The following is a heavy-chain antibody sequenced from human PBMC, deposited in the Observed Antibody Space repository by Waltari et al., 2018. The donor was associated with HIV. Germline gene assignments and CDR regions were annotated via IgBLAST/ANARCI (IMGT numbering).Heavy chain of an antibody. Sequence: QVQLQESGPGLVKPSQTLSLTCTVSGDSILSGSYYWTWIRQSAGKGLEWIGRIYTSGSTKYDPSLTSRVTMSIDTSKNQFSLKLISLTAADTAVYYCAREGRDFYDSSGFYLYWGQGTLVAVSS. J-gene: IGHJ4*02. CDR2: IYTSGST. CDR3: AREGRDFYDSSGFYLY. CDR1: GDSILSGSYY. D-gene: IGHD3-22*01. V-gene: IGHV4-61*02.